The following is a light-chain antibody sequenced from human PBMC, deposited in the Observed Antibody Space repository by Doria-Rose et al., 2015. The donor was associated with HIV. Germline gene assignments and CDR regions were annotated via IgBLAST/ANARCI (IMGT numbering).Light chain of an antibody. J-gene: IGKJ1*01. CDR3: HQYGTSWT. V-gene: IGKV3-20*01. Sequence: DIVLTQSPGTLSLSPGERATLSCRASQSSSSTYLAWYQQKPGQAPSLLIYDGSTRATGIPDRFSASGSGTDFTLTINRLEPEDFALYYCHQYGTSWTFGQGTKVEIK. CDR1: QSSSSTY. CDR2: DGS.